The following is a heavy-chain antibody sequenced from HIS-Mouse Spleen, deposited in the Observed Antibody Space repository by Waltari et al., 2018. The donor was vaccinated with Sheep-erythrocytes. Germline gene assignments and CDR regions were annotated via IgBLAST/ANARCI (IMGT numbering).Heavy chain of an antibody. CDR3: ARSITMIVVVIKTNWFDP. J-gene: IGHJ5*02. V-gene: IGHV4-34*01. D-gene: IGHD3-22*01. CDR2: INHRGCT. CDR1: GGSFSGYY. Sequence: QVQLQQWGAGLLKPSETLSLTCAVYGGSFSGYYWSWIRQPPGKGLEWIGEINHRGCTNYNPSLKGRVTISVDRSKNQFSLKLSSVTAADTAVYYCARSITMIVVVIKTNWFDPWGQGTLVTVSS.